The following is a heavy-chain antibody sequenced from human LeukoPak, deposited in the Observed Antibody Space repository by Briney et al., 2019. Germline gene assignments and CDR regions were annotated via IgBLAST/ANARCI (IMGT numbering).Heavy chain of an antibody. Sequence: SGGSLRLSCAASGFTFSSYAMSWVRQAPGKGLEWVSAISGSGGSTYYADSVKGRFTISRDNSKNTLYLQMNSLRAEDTAVYYCAKDRGVYYGSGIGYYFDYWGQGTLVTVSS. CDR2: ISGSGGST. CDR1: GFTFSSYA. D-gene: IGHD3-10*01. CDR3: AKDRGVYYGSGIGYYFDY. J-gene: IGHJ4*02. V-gene: IGHV3-23*01.